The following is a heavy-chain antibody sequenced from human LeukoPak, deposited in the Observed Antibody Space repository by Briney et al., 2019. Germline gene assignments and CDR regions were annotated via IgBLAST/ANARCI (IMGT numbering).Heavy chain of an antibody. Sequence: GGSLRLSCAASGFTLSSYAMSWVRQASGKGLEWVSSSGSTNYADSVKGRFTISRDNSKNTVYLQMNSLRAEDTAVYYCAKVMKGSERLTLVRGVIIKTAGLYYMDVWGKGTTVTVSS. V-gene: IGHV3-23*01. CDR3: AKVMKGSERLTLVRGVIIKTAGLYYMDV. D-gene: IGHD3-10*01. CDR1: GFTLSSYA. CDR2: SGST. J-gene: IGHJ6*03.